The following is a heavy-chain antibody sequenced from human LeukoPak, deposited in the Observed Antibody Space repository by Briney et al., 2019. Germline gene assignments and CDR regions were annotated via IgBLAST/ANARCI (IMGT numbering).Heavy chain of an antibody. J-gene: IGHJ6*02. CDR3: AKGGDTAMVYYYYYYGMDV. D-gene: IGHD5-18*01. V-gene: IGHV3-23*01. Sequence: GGSLRLSCAASGFTFSSYAMSWVRQAPGKGLEWVSAISGSGGSTYYADSVKGRFTISRGNSKNTLYLQMNSLRAEDTAVYYCAKGGDTAMVYYYYYYGMDVWGQGTTVTVSS. CDR1: GFTFSSYA. CDR2: ISGSGGST.